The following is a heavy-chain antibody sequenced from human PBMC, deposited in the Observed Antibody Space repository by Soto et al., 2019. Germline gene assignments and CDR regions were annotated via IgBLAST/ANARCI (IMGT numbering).Heavy chain of an antibody. Sequence: GSLRLSCAASGFTFSDYYMSWIRQAPGKGPEWISYISGSTGYVKYADSVKGRFTISRDNAKKSLYLEMNTLRADDTAVYYCARSADSSGWYSFFDHWGQGTLVTVSS. J-gene: IGHJ4*02. V-gene: IGHV3-11*06. CDR1: GFTFSDYY. CDR3: ARSADSSGWYSFFDH. CDR2: ISGSTGYV. D-gene: IGHD6-19*01.